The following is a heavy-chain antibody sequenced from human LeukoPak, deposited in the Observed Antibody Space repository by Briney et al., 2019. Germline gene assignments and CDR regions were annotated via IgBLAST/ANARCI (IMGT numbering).Heavy chain of an antibody. J-gene: IGHJ4*02. CDR1: GGSITSGSYF. CDR2: MQTSGTT. D-gene: IGHD1-26*01. CDR3: ARGLSDAWEVQGY. Sequence: PSETLSLTCTVSGGSITSGSYFWTWIRQPAGKGLEWLGRMQTSGTTNYNPSLKGRVTISIDTSKNQFSLKLSPVTAADAAVYYCARGLSDAWEVQGYWGQGTLVTVSS. V-gene: IGHV4-61*02.